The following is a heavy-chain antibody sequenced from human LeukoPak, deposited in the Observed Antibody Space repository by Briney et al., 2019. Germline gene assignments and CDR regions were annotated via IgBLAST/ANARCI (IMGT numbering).Heavy chain of an antibody. Sequence: GGSLRLPCAASGFTVSSNYMSWVRQAPGKGLEWVSVIYSGGSTYYADSVKGRFTISRDNSKNTLYLQMNSLRAEDTAVYYCARDPYYDSSGHDAFDIWGQGTMVTVSS. D-gene: IGHD3-22*01. CDR2: IYSGGST. CDR3: ARDPYYDSSGHDAFDI. CDR1: GFTVSSNY. J-gene: IGHJ3*02. V-gene: IGHV3-53*01.